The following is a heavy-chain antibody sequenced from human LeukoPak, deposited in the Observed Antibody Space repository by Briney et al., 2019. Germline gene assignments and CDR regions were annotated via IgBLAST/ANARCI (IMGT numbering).Heavy chain of an antibody. CDR2: INRSGST. CDR1: GGSFSGYY. J-gene: IGHJ4*02. Sequence: SETLSLTCAVYGGSFSGYYWSWIRQPPGKGLEWIGEINRSGSTNYNPSLKSRVTISVDTSKNQFSLKLSSVTAADTAVYYCARRRATMVRGAPYYFDYWGQGTLVTVSS. V-gene: IGHV4-34*01. CDR3: ARRRATMVRGAPYYFDY. D-gene: IGHD3-10*01.